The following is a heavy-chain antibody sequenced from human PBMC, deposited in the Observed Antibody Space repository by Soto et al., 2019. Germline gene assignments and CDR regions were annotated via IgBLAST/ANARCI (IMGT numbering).Heavy chain of an antibody. V-gene: IGHV4-59*01. Sequence: PSETLSLTCSVSGGSISSNYWSWIRQPPGKGLEWIGYIYNSGSTNYNPSLKSRVTISVDTSKNQFSLKLSSVTAADTAVYYCARIGVLQLWSYYFDYWGQGTLVTVSS. D-gene: IGHD5-18*01. CDR3: ARIGVLQLWSYYFDY. CDR2: IYNSGST. CDR1: GGSISSNY. J-gene: IGHJ4*02.